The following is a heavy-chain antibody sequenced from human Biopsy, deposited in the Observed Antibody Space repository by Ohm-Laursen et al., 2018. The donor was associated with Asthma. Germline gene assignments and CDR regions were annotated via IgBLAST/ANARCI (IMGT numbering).Heavy chain of an antibody. D-gene: IGHD3-9*01. CDR3: ARTHYDFLTGQVKDVFGV. Sequence: ASVKVSCKASGYNFISFAIHWVRQAPGQRLEWMGWANTGNGDTKYSQKFQGRVTITRDTSASTAYMELRSLRSEDTATYYCARTHYDFLTGQVKDVFGVWGQGTMVTVSS. V-gene: IGHV1-3*04. CDR1: GYNFISFA. CDR2: ANTGNGDT. J-gene: IGHJ3*01.